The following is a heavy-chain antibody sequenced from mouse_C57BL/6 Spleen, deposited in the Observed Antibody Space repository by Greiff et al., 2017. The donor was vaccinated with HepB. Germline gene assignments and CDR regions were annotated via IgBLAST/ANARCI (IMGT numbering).Heavy chain of an antibody. CDR3: ARRGTITTVVATVHWYFDV. CDR1: GYTFTSYG. J-gene: IGHJ1*03. V-gene: IGHV1-81*01. Sequence: VQLQQSGAELARPGASVKLSCKASGYTFTSYGISWVKQRTGQGLEWIGEIYPRSGNTYYNEKFKGKATLTADKSSSTAYMELRSVTSEDSAVYFCARRGTITTVVATVHWYFDVWGTGTTVTVSS. CDR2: IYPRSGNT. D-gene: IGHD1-1*01.